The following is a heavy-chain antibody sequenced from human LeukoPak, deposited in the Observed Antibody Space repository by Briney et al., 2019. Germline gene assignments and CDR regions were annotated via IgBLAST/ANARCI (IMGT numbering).Heavy chain of an antibody. CDR2: ISSSSSYI. D-gene: IGHD3-22*01. Sequence: GGSLRLSCSASGFTFDDYGLSWVRQAPGKGLEWVSYISSSSSYIYYADSVKGRFTISRDNAKNSLYLQMNSLRAEDTAVYYCARDLRSSSYYAFDYWGQGTLVTVSS. J-gene: IGHJ4*02. CDR1: GFTFDDYG. CDR3: ARDLRSSSYYAFDY. V-gene: IGHV3-21*05.